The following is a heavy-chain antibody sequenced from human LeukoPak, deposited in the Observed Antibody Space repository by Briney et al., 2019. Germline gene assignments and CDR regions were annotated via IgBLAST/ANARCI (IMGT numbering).Heavy chain of an antibody. Sequence: PGGSLRLSCAASGFTFSNAWMSWVRQAPGKGLEWVGRIKSKTDGGTTDYAAPVKGRFTISRDDSKNTLYLQMNSLKTEDTAVYYCTTDWGMIVVATSFDYWGQGTLVTVSS. CDR1: GFTFSNAW. CDR3: TTDWGMIVVATSFDY. V-gene: IGHV3-15*01. J-gene: IGHJ4*02. D-gene: IGHD3-22*01. CDR2: IKSKTDGGTT.